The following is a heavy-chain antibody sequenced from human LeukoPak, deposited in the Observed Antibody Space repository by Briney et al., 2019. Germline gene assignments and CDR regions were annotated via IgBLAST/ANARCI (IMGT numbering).Heavy chain of an antibody. CDR3: AKDKTGYSSSWFFDY. J-gene: IGHJ4*02. Sequence: GRSLRLSCAASGFTFSSYGMHWVRQAPGKGLEWVAVISYDGSNKYYADSVKGRFTISRDNSKNTLYLQMNSLRAEDTAVYYCAKDKTGYSSSWFFDYWGQGTLVTVSS. CDR1: GFTFSSYG. V-gene: IGHV3-30*18. D-gene: IGHD6-13*01. CDR2: ISYDGSNK.